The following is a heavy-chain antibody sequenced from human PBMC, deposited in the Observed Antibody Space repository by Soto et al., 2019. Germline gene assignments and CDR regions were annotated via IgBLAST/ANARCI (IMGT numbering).Heavy chain of an antibody. CDR1: GFPFSSYG. J-gene: IGHJ6*02. V-gene: IGHV3-30*19. Sequence: PGGSLRLSWAASGFPFSSYGMHWVRQAPGKGLEWVAVIWYDGSNKYYADSVKGRFTISRDNSKNTLYLQMNSLRAEDTAVYYCAREADFGYDYYYYGMDVWGQGTTVTVSS. D-gene: IGHD5-12*01. CDR2: IWYDGSNK. CDR3: AREADFGYDYYYYGMDV.